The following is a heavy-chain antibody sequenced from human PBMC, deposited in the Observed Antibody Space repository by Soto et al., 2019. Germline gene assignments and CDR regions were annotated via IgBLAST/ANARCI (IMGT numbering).Heavy chain of an antibody. V-gene: IGHV3-30-3*01. CDR3: VSARINTPARDY. CDR1: GFTFSSYA. Sequence: QVQLVESGGGVVQPGRSLGLSCAASGFTFSSYAMHWVRQAPGKGLEWVAVISYDGRNKYYADSVKGRFTISRDNSKNTLYLQMNRLRAADTAVYYCVSARINTPARDYCGQGTLVIVSS. D-gene: IGHD6-6*01. J-gene: IGHJ4*02. CDR2: ISYDGRNK.